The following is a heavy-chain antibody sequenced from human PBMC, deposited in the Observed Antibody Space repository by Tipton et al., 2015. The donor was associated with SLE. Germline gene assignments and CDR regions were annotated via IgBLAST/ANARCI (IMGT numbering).Heavy chain of an antibody. CDR3: ARGGGSYRRWFDP. CDR2: IYHSGTT. D-gene: IGHD1-26*01. CDR1: GGSFSGYY. Sequence: TLSLTCAVYGGSFSGYYRSWIRQPPGKGLEWIGEIYHSGTTNYNPSLKSRVTISVDTSKNQFSLKLSSVTAADTAVYYCARGGGSYRRWFDPWGQGTLVTVSS. V-gene: IGHV4-34*01. J-gene: IGHJ5*02.